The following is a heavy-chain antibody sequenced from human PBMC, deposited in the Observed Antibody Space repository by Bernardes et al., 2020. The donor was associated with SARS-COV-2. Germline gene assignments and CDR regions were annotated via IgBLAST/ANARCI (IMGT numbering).Heavy chain of an antibody. CDR3: AREAAAEGMFDY. D-gene: IGHD6-25*01. CDR2: IYYTGST. CDR1: GGSIISGGYY. Sequence: SETLSLTCTVSGGSIISGGYYWSWIRQHPGKGLEWIGYIYYTGSTYYNPSLKSRVTISVDTSKKQISLKLSSMTAADTAVYYCAREAAAEGMFDYWGQGTLVTVSS. J-gene: IGHJ4*02. V-gene: IGHV4-31*03.